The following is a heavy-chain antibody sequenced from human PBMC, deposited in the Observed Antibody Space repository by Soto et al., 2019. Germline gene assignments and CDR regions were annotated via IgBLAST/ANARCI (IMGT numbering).Heavy chain of an antibody. J-gene: IGHJ4*02. D-gene: IGHD3-3*01. CDR2: IIPIFDTI. CDR1: GATFSSFA. CDR3: ASPLKWSGYYIAFDY. Sequence: QVQLLQSEAEVKKPGSSVKVSCKASGATFSSFAFSWVRQAPGQGLEWMGVIIPIFDTISYAQKFQGRVTITADESTRTAYMELNSLTSDDTAVYYCASPLKWSGYYIAFDYWGQGTLVIVSS. V-gene: IGHV1-69*01.